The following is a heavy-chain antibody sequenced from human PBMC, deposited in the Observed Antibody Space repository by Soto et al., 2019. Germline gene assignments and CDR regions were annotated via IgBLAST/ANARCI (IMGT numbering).Heavy chain of an antibody. D-gene: IGHD3-3*01. CDR2: IKPDGSEK. Sequence: EVQLVESGGGLVQPGGSLRLSCATSGFSFSTYWMSWVRQAPGKGLEWVANIKPDGSEKYYVDSVKGRFTISRDNAKNSLDMQMNHVRAEDTAVYYCARTLWSGYSAVSADTINWGQGTLVTLSS. J-gene: IGHJ4*02. V-gene: IGHV3-7*01. CDR1: GFSFSTYW. CDR3: ARTLWSGYSAVSADTIN.